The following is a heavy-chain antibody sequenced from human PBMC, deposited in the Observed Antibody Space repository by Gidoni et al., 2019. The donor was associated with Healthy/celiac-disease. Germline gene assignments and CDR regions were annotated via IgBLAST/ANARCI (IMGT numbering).Heavy chain of an antibody. Sequence: EVQLVESGGGLVQPGGSLRLSCSASGLTFSSYAMHWVRQAPGKVLEYVSASSSNGGSTYYADSVKGRFTISRDNSKNTLYLQMSSLRAEDTAVYYCVNTIAAAGNFDYWGQGTLVTVSS. D-gene: IGHD6-13*01. CDR3: VNTIAAAGNFDY. CDR2: SSSNGGST. V-gene: IGHV3-64D*08. J-gene: IGHJ4*02. CDR1: GLTFSSYA.